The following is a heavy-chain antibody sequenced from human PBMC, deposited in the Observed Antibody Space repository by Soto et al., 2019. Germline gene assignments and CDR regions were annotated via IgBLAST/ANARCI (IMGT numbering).Heavy chain of an antibody. CDR3: ARLPYSSGTSVWCDP. D-gene: IGHD2-2*01. V-gene: IGHV4-39*01. J-gene: IGHJ5*02. Sequence: SETLSLTCTVSGGSISRSSYYWGWIRQPPGKGLEWIGSIYYSGSTYYNPSLKSRVTISVDTSKNQFSLKLRSLTAADTAVYYFARLPYSSGTSVWCDPWGQGTLVTVSS. CDR1: GGSISRSSYY. CDR2: IYYSGST.